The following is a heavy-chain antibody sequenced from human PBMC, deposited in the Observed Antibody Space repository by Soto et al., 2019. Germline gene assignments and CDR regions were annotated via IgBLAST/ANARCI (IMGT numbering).Heavy chain of an antibody. D-gene: IGHD2-15*01. CDR1: GFTFSSYG. CDR2: ISYDGSNK. V-gene: IGHV3-30*18. J-gene: IGHJ3*02. CDR3: AKPGSDDDFDI. Sequence: QVQLVESGGGVVQPGRSLRLSCAASGFTFSSYGMHWVRQAPGKGLEWVAVISYDGSNKYYADSVKGRFTISRDNSKNTLYLQMNSLRAEDTAVYYCAKPGSDDDFDIWGQGTMVTVSS.